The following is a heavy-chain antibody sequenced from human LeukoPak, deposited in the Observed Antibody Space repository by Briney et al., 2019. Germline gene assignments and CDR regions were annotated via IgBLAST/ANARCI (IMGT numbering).Heavy chain of an antibody. CDR3: ASSPPTDDYGDYQRSYFDY. Sequence: TASETLSLTCAVYGGSFSGYYWSWIRQPPGKGLEWIGEINHSGSTNYNPSLKSRVTISVDTSKNQFSLKLSSVTAADTAVYYCASSPPTDDYGDYQRSYFDYWGQGTLVTVSS. V-gene: IGHV4-34*01. CDR1: GGSFSGYY. J-gene: IGHJ4*02. D-gene: IGHD4-17*01. CDR2: INHSGST.